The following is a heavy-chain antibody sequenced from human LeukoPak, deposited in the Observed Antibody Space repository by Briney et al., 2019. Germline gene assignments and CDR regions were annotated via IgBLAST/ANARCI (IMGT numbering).Heavy chain of an antibody. Sequence: PGGSLRLSCAASGFTVSSNYMSWVRQAPGKGLEWVSVIYSGGSTYYADSVKGRFTISRDNSKNTLYLQMNSLRAEDTAVYYCAKGTHSSSWHWYDPWGQGTLVTVSS. CDR2: IYSGGST. V-gene: IGHV3-53*01. CDR3: AKGTHSSSWHWYDP. D-gene: IGHD6-13*01. J-gene: IGHJ5*02. CDR1: GFTVSSNY.